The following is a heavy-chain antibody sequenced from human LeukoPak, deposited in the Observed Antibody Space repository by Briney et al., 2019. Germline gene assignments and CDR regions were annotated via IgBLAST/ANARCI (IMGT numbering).Heavy chain of an antibody. CDR3: AKGVGFWGSYRDKVS. Sequence: PGGSLRLSCAASGFTFSSYAMSWVRQAPGKGLEWVSAISGSGGSTYYADSVKGRFTISRDNSKNTLYLQMNSLRAEDTAVYYCAKGVGFWGSYRDKVSWGQGTLVTVSS. V-gene: IGHV3-23*01. CDR2: ISGSGGST. D-gene: IGHD3-16*02. J-gene: IGHJ5*02. CDR1: GFTFSSYA.